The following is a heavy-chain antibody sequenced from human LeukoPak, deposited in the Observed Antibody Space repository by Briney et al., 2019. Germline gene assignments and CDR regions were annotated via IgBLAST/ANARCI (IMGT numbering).Heavy chain of an antibody. D-gene: IGHD6-19*01. CDR2: AWYDGSDK. CDR1: GFTFSNYG. V-gene: IGHV3-33*01. J-gene: IGHJ4*02. Sequence: PGGSLRLSCAASGFTFSNYGMHWVRQAPGKGLEWVELAWYDGSDKYYADSVKGRFTISRDNSKNTLYLQMNSLRAEDTALYYCARDWRLTVADYIFDLWGQGTLVTVSS. CDR3: ARDWRLTVADYIFDL.